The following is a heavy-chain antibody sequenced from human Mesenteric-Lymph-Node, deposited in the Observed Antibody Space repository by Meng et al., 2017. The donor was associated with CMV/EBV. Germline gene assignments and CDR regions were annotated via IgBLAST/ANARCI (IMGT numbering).Heavy chain of an antibody. Sequence: SETLSLTCTVSGGSISSSSYYWGWIRQPPGKGLEWIGSIYYSGSTYYNPSLKSRVTMSVDTSKNQFSLKLSSVTAADTAVYYCARYYLSSWYWFDPWGQGTLVTVSS. V-gene: IGHV4-39*07. CDR1: GGSISSSSYY. J-gene: IGHJ5*02. CDR2: IYYSGST. D-gene: IGHD6-13*01. CDR3: ARYYLSSWYWFDP.